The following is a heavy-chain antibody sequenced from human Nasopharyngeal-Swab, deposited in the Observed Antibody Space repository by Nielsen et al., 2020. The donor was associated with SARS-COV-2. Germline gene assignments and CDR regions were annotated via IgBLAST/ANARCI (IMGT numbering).Heavy chain of an antibody. CDR2: ISSSSSYT. J-gene: IGHJ4*02. CDR3: ARGHRGRYFDWLFFDY. V-gene: IGHV3-21*05. Sequence: GGSLRLSCAASGFTFSSYSMNWVRQAPGKGLEWVSYISSSSSYTNYADSVKGRFTISRDNAKNSLYLQMNSLRAEDTAVYYCARGHRGRYFDWLFFDYWGQGTLVTVSS. CDR1: GFTFSSYS. D-gene: IGHD3-9*01.